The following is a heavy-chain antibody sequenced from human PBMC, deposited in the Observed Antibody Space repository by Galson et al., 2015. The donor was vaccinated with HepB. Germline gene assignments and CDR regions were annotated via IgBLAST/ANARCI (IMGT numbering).Heavy chain of an antibody. CDR1: GFTFSSYS. D-gene: IGHD3-9*01. Sequence: LRLSCAASGFTFSSYSMNWVRQAPGKGLEWVSYISSSSRTIYYADSVKGRFTISRDNAKNSLYLQMNSLRAEDTAVYYCARDSKYYDILTGYYTPPDYWGQGTLVTVSS. CDR2: ISSSSRTI. J-gene: IGHJ4*02. CDR3: ARDSKYYDILTGYYTPPDY. V-gene: IGHV3-48*01.